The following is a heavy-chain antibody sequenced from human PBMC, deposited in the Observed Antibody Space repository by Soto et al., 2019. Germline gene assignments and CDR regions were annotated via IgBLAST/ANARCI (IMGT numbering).Heavy chain of an antibody. CDR2: ISSDSSYI. Sequence: EVQLVESGGGLVKPGGSLRLSCTASGFTFSNYSMNWVRQAPGKGLEWVSSISSDSSYIYYADSVKGRFTISRDNAKNSLSLQMNSLRAEDTAVYFCARDPIPVPMYYFDYWGQGSLVTVSS. V-gene: IGHV3-21*01. J-gene: IGHJ4*02. D-gene: IGHD6-19*01. CDR3: ARDPIPVPMYYFDY. CDR1: GFTFSNYS.